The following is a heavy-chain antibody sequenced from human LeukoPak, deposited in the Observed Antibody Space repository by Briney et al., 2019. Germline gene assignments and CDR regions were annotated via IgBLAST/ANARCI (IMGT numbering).Heavy chain of an antibody. J-gene: IGHJ3*02. CDR3: VNSITIWHAFDI. CDR2: IYTRGST. V-gene: IGHV4-4*07. Sequence: SETLSLTCTVPGGSISSYYWSWIRQPAGKGLEWIGRIYTRGSTNYNPSLKSRVTMSVDRSKNQFSLKLSSVTAADTAVYYCVNSITIWHAFDIWGQGTMVTVSS. CDR1: GGSISSYY. D-gene: IGHD3-3*01.